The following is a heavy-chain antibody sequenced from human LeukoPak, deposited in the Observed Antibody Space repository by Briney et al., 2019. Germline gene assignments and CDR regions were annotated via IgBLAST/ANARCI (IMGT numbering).Heavy chain of an antibody. Sequence: PGGSLRLSCAASGFTFSSYAMSWVRQAPGKGLEWVSAISGSGGSTYYADSVKGRFTISRDNSKNTLYLQMNSLRAEDTAVYYCAKAGRRHYYDSSGYLDYGKYYFDYWGQGTLVTVSS. CDR1: GFTFSSYA. V-gene: IGHV3-23*01. CDR3: AKAGRRHYYDSSGYLDYGKYYFDY. CDR2: ISGSGGST. D-gene: IGHD3-22*01. J-gene: IGHJ4*02.